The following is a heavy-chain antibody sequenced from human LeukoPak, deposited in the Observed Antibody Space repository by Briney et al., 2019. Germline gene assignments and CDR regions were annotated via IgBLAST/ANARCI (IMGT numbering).Heavy chain of an antibody. CDR1: GFTFSTYS. J-gene: IGHJ4*02. CDR2: ISGSGASS. V-gene: IGHV3-23*01. CDR3: ARHMSYFDY. Sequence: PGGSLRLSCAASGFTFSTYSMSWVRQAPGKGLEWVSDISGSGASSYSADSVKGRFTISRDNAKNSLYLQMNSLRAEDTAVYYCARHMSYFDYWGQGTLVTVSS. D-gene: IGHD2-21*01.